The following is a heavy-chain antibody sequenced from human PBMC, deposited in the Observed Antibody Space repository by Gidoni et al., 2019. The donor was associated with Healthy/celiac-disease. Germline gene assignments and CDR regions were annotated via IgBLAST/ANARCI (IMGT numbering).Heavy chain of an antibody. V-gene: IGHV3-23*01. CDR2: ISGSGVST. J-gene: IGHJ1*01. CDR1: GFTCSSYA. Sequence: EGQLLESGGGWVQPGGSRRLACAASGFTCSSYAMSWVRKAPGKGLEWVSAISGSGVSTSYADSVKGRFPISRDNSKNTLYLQMNSLRAEDTAVYYCAKYDSSGYYSGYFQHWGQGTLVTVSS. CDR3: AKYDSSGYYSGYFQH. D-gene: IGHD3-22*01.